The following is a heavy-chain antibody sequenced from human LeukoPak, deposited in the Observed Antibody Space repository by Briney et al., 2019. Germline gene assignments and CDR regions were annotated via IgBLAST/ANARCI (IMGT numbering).Heavy chain of an antibody. J-gene: IGHJ5*02. CDR3: ARVGDLWWQRLNWFDP. CDR2: ISAYNGNT. Sequence: ASVKVSCKASGYTFTSYGISWVRQAPGQGLEWMGWISAYNGNTNYAQKLQGRVTMTTDTSTSTAYMELRSLRSDDTAVYYCARVGDLWWQRLNWFDPWGQGTLVTVSS. CDR1: GYTFTSYG. D-gene: IGHD2-21*01. V-gene: IGHV1-18*01.